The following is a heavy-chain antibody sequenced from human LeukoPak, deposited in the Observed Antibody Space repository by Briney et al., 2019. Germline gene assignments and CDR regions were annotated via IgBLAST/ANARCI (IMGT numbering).Heavy chain of an antibody. D-gene: IGHD3-22*01. CDR3: AKSYYYDSIDY. J-gene: IGHJ4*02. CDR2: IYSGGST. CDR1: GFTFSSYG. V-gene: IGHV3-66*01. Sequence: GGSLRLSCAASGFTFSSYGMNWVRQAPGKGVEWVSVIYSGGSTYYADSVKGRFTISRDNSKNTLYLQMNSLRAEDTAVYYCAKSYYYDSIDYWGQGTLVTVSS.